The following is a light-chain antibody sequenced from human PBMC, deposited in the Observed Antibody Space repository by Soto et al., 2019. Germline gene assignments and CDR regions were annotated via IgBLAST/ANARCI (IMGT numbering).Light chain of an antibody. CDR3: QQGFSTLWT. Sequence: DLQMTQSPSSLSASVGYIVTITCRASRSINSYLNWYQQKPGKAPKLLIYTASTLQSGVPSRFSGSGSGTDFTLTINNLQPEDFATYYCQQGFSTLWTFGQGTKVDIK. J-gene: IGKJ1*01. V-gene: IGKV1-39*01. CDR1: RSINSY. CDR2: TAS.